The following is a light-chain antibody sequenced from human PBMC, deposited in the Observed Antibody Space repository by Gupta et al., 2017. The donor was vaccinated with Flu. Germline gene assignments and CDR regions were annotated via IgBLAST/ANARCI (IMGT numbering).Light chain of an antibody. Sequence: SSNIGADFPVHLYQQFPRTAPKLLIYGNSIRPSGVPDRFSASKSGTSASLAITGLQAEDEANYYCQSYDSSLSAWVFGGGTELTVL. J-gene: IGLJ3*02. CDR1: SSNIGADFP. CDR3: QSYDSSLSAWV. V-gene: IGLV1-40*01. CDR2: GNS.